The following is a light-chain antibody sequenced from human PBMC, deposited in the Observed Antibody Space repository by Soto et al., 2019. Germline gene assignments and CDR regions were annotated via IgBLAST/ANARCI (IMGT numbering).Light chain of an antibody. CDR2: GAS. CDR1: QSVSSSY. V-gene: IGKV3-20*01. CDR3: HQYGSSPPT. J-gene: IGKJ1*01. Sequence: EIVLTHSPGTLSLSPGERATLSCRHSQSVSSSYLAWYQQKPGQAPRLLIYGASSRATGIPDRFSGSGSGTDFTLTSSRLEPEDFAVYYCHQYGSSPPTFGQGTKVEIK.